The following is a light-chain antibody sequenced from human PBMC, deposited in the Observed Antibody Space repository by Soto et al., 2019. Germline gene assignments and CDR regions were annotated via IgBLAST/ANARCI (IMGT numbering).Light chain of an antibody. CDR2: DDS. Sequence: SYALTQPPSVSVAPGQTARIICGGSNIGTNSVHWYQQKPGQAPVLVVYDDSDRPSGIPDRFSGSNSGNTATLIISRVEAGDEADDYRQLWHANFSGLGSGTKATV. V-gene: IGLV3-21*02. J-gene: IGLJ1*01. CDR3: QLWHANFSG. CDR1: NIGTNS.